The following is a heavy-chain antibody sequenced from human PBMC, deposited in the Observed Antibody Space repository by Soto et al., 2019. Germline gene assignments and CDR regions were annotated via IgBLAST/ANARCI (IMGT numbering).Heavy chain of an antibody. D-gene: IGHD2-2*02. J-gene: IGHJ5*02. CDR2: IYYSGST. CDR1: GGSISSYY. CDR3: AREEGYCIITSCYRTLNWFSP. V-gene: IGHV4-59*01. Sequence: SETLSLTCTVSGGSISSYYWSWIRQPPGKGLECIGYIYYSGSTNYNPSLKSRVTISVDTSKNQFSLKLSSVTAADTAVYYCAREEGYCIITSCYRTLNWFSPCGQGSLVPVSA.